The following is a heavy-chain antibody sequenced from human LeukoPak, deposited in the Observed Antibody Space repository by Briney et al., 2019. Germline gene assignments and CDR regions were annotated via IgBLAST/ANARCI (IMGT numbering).Heavy chain of an antibody. V-gene: IGHV3-23*01. CDR2: INANSGTT. CDR3: AKPISGGLAVTADWFHP. Sequence: GESLRLSCAASGFTFSSYAMSWLRQPPGKGLEWVSTINANSGTTSYAASVRGRFTISRDNSKNTLHLQLNTLRADDTATYYCAKPISGGLAVTADWFHPWGQGTLVVVSS. D-gene: IGHD6-19*01. J-gene: IGHJ5*01. CDR1: GFTFSSYA.